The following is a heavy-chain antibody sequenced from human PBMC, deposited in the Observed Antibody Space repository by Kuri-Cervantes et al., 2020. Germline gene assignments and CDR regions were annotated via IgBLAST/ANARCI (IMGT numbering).Heavy chain of an antibody. CDR3: TKYSGNYKNDAFDI. Sequence: GESLKISCAASGFTFSSYAMSWVRQGPGKGLEWVGRIKSKTDGGTADYAAPVKGRFSISRDDSENTVDLQMTGLEIEDTAVYYCTKYSGNYKNDAFDIWGQGTMVTVSS. CDR1: GFTFSSYA. V-gene: IGHV3-15*01. J-gene: IGHJ3*02. D-gene: IGHD5-12*01. CDR2: IKSKTDGGTA.